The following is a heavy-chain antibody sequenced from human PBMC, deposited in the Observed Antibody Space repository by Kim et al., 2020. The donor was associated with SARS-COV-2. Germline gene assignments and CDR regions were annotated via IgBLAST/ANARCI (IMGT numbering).Heavy chain of an antibody. J-gene: IGHJ4*02. CDR3: AGTARGANFDY. Sequence: NPTPSLSRRVTISVDTSKNQFSLKLSSVTAADTAVYYCAGTARGANFDYWGRGALVTVSS. D-gene: IGHD1-26*01. V-gene: IGHV4-4*09.